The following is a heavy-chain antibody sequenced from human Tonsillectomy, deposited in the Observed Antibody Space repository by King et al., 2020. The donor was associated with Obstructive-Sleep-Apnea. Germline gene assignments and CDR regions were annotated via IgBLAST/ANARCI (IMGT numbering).Heavy chain of an antibody. CDR2: INSGGST. CDR1: GFTVSSNY. CDR3: ARDYYDSSGYYPNWYFDL. V-gene: IGHV3-53*04. Sequence: VQLVESGGGLVQPGGSLRLSCAASGFTVSSNYMSWVRQAPGKGLEWVSVINSGGSTYYADSVKGRFTISRHNSKTTLYLQMHSLRAEDTAVNYCARDYYDSSGYYPNWYFDLWGRGTLVTVSS. J-gene: IGHJ2*01. D-gene: IGHD3-22*01.